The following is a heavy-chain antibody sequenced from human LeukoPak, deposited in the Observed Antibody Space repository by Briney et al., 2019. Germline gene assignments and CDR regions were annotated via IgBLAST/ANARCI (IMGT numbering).Heavy chain of an antibody. CDR2: ISSSGSTI. CDR1: GFTFSSYE. J-gene: IGHJ4*02. Sequence: GGSLRLSCAASGFTFSSYEMNWVRQAPGKGLEWVSYISSSGSTIYYADSVKGRFTISRDNAKNSLYLQMNSLRAEDTAVYYCASAELYCSGGSCYPGYFDYWGQGTLVTVSS. V-gene: IGHV3-48*03. D-gene: IGHD2-15*01. CDR3: ASAELYCSGGSCYPGYFDY.